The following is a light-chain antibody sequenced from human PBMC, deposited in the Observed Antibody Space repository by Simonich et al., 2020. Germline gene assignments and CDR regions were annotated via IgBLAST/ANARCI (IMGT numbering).Light chain of an antibody. Sequence: DIVMTQSPDSLAVSLGERATIKCKSSQSVLYSSNNNNYLAWYQQKPGQPPKLLIYWASTRDSGVPDRCSGCGSGTDFTLTISSLQAEDVAVYYCQQYYSTPFTFGPGTKVDIK. CDR2: WAS. J-gene: IGKJ3*01. V-gene: IGKV4-1*01. CDR3: QQYYSTPFT. CDR1: QSVLYSSNNNNY.